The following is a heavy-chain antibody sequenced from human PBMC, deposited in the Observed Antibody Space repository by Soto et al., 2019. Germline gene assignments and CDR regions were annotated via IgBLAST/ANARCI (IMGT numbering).Heavy chain of an antibody. CDR1: GFTFSRHA. Sequence: EVQLLESEGGLVQPGGSLTLSCAASGFTFSRHAMNWVRQAPGKGLEWISVMSGSGGTTFYADSVKGRFTISRDNYKNTLYLQMNSLRAEDTAVYYCAKDLGVEGATVRAFDMWGQGTMVTVSS. V-gene: IGHV3-23*01. CDR3: AKDLGVEGATVRAFDM. J-gene: IGHJ3*02. CDR2: MSGSGGTT. D-gene: IGHD1-26*01.